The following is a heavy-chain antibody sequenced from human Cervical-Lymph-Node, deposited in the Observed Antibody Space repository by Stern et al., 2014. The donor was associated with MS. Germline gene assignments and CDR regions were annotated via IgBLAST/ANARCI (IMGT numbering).Heavy chain of an antibody. CDR1: GYTFTNYY. Sequence: QVQLVQSGPEVKKPGASVMVSCKTSGYTFTNYYTHWVRQAPGQGLEWMGIINPNGSVTASAQKFQGRLTMTRDTSTTTVYMRLITLTSEDTAMYYCTRAVGGVGREWGQGTLVFVSS. J-gene: IGHJ4*02. D-gene: IGHD3-16*01. CDR3: TRAVGGVGRE. CDR2: INPNGSVT. V-gene: IGHV1-46*01.